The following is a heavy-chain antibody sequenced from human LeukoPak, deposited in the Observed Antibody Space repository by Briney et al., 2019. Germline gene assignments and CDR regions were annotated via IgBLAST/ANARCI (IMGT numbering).Heavy chain of an antibody. CDR1: GYTFTSYC. J-gene: IGHJ5*02. CDR2: ISAYNGNT. Sequence: GASVKVSCTASGYTFTSYCISWVRQAPGQGLEWMGWISAYNGNTNYAQKLQGRVTMTTDTSTSTAYMELRSLRSDDTAVYYCARHPYWYDSSGSNTLNWFDPWGQGTLVTVSS. CDR3: ARHPYWYDSSGSNTLNWFDP. V-gene: IGHV1-18*01. D-gene: IGHD3-22*01.